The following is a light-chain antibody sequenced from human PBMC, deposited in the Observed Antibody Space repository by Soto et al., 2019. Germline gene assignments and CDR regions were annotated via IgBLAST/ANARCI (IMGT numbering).Light chain of an antibody. Sequence: EIVLTQSPGTLSLSPGEIATLSCSASQIVSSNYLAWYQQKPGQPPRLLIYGAFNRAAGIPARFSGSGSGTDFTLTISSLEPEDSAVYYCQQSNIWPPVNFGQGTRLEIK. V-gene: IGKV3D-20*02. CDR2: GAF. CDR3: QQSNIWPPVN. J-gene: IGKJ5*01. CDR1: QIVSSNY.